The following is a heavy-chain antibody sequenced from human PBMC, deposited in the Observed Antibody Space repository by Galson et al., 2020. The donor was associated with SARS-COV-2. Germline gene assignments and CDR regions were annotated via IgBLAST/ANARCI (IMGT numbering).Heavy chain of an antibody. V-gene: IGHV3-53*01. J-gene: IGHJ6*02. D-gene: IGHD3-10*01. CDR3: ARWKGWFGESETAYYYYSMDV. CDR1: GFTVSSNY. Sequence: GESLKISCAASGFTVSSNYMSWVRQAPGKGLEWVSVIYSGGSTYYADSVKGRFTIPRDNSKNTLYLQMNSLRAEDTAVYYRARWKGWFGESETAYYYYSMDVWGQGTTVTVSS. CDR2: IYSGGST.